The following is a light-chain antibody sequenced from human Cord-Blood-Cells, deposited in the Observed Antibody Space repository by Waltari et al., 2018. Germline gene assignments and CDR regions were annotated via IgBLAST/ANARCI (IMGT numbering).Light chain of an antibody. CDR3: QQYYSYPT. CDR1: QGISSY. V-gene: IGKV1-8*01. J-gene: IGKJ5*01. Sequence: AIRMTQSPSSLSASTGDRVTITCRASQGISSYLAWYQQKPGKAPKLLIYAASTVQSGVPSRCSGSGSGTDFTLTISCLQSEDFATYYCQQYYSYPTFGQGTRLEIK. CDR2: AAS.